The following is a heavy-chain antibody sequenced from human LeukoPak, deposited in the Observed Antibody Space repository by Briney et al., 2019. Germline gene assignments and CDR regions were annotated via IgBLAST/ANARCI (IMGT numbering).Heavy chain of an antibody. D-gene: IGHD3-3*01. CDR3: AKDQGFWSGPTDY. CDR2: ISGSGGST. CDR1: GLTFSSYA. V-gene: IGHV3-23*01. J-gene: IGHJ4*02. Sequence: GGSLRLSCAASGLTFSSYAMSWVRQAPGKGLEWVSAISGSGGSTYYADSVKGRFTISRDNSKNTLYLQMNSLRAEDTAVYCAKDQGFWSGPTDYWGQGTLVTVSS.